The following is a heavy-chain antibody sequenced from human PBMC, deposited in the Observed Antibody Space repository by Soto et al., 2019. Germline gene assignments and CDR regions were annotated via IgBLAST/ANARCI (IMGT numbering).Heavy chain of an antibody. CDR2: IGGSGGYK. D-gene: IGHD6-13*01. Sequence: EVHLLESGGGLVQPGGSLRLSCAASGFFFSSYAMSWVRQAPGKGLEWVSGIGGSGGYKSYADSVKGRFTISRDNSKNTLYLQMEGLGAEDTAVYYCAKDAAMVSSTFNYFDYWGQGTLVAVSS. CDR1: GFFFSSYA. CDR3: AKDAAMVSSTFNYFDY. V-gene: IGHV3-23*01. J-gene: IGHJ4*02.